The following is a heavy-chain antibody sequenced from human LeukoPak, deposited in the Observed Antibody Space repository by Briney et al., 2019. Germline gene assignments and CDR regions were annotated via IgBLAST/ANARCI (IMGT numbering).Heavy chain of an antibody. D-gene: IGHD3-10*01. Sequence: GGSLRLSCAASGFPFSNAWMSWVRQAPGKGLEWVGRIKSKTDGGKTDYAAPVQGRFSISRDDSENTLYLQMNGLNTEDTAVYYCSTVSPYYGSGTTSPDSCGQGTLVVVSS. CDR1: GFPFSNAW. CDR3: STVSPYYGSGTTSPDS. V-gene: IGHV3-15*01. J-gene: IGHJ4*02. CDR2: IKSKTDGGKT.